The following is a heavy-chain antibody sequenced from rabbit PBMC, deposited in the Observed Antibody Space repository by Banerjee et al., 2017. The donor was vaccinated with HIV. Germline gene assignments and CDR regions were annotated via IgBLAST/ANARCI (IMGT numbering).Heavy chain of an antibody. V-gene: IGHV1S40*01. CDR2: ISAGSSGTT. J-gene: IGHJ4*01. Sequence: QSLEESGGGLVQPEGSLTLTCKASGFDFSSIYYMCWVRQAPGKGLEWIGCISAGSSGTTYYASWAKGRFTISRTSSTTVTLQMTSLTAADTATYFCARDLAGVIGWNFGLWGPGTLVTV. D-gene: IGHD4-1*01. CDR3: ARDLAGVIGWNFGL. CDR1: GFDFSSIYY.